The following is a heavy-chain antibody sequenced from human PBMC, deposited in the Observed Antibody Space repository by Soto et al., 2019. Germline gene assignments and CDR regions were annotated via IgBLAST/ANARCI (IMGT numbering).Heavy chain of an antibody. CDR1: GFTFKNYA. V-gene: IGHV3-30-3*01. CDR3: AREDDYNYRYFNYGLDV. Sequence: PGGSLRLSCAACGFTFKNYALHWVRQAPGKGLEWVAVISFDGDKTYYADSVKSRFTVSRDNFKNTLSLQMNNLRIEDAGVYFCAREDDYNYRYFNYGLDVWGQGTTVTVSS. D-gene: IGHD5-12*01. CDR2: ISFDGDKT. J-gene: IGHJ6*02.